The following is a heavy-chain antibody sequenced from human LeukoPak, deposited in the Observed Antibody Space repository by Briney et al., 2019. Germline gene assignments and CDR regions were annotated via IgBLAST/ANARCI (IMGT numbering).Heavy chain of an antibody. Sequence: SETLSLTRTVSGGSISSYYWSWIRQPPGKGLEWIGYIYYSGSTNYNPSLKSRVTISVDTSKNQFSLKLSSVTAADTAVYYCARAGRDRRVGPWFDPWGQGTLVTVSS. CDR2: IYYSGST. J-gene: IGHJ5*02. V-gene: IGHV4-59*01. D-gene: IGHD2-21*01. CDR1: GGSISSYY. CDR3: ARAGRDRRVGPWFDP.